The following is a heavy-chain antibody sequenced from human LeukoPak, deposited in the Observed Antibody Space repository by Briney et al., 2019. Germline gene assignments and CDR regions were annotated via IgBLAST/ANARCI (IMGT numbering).Heavy chain of an antibody. V-gene: IGHV3-30-3*01. CDR3: ARLGGNQVLYYFDY. J-gene: IGHJ4*02. Sequence: PGGSLRLSCAASGFTFSSYAMHWVRQGPGKGLGWVAVISYDGSNKYYADSVKGRFTISRDNSKNTLYLQMNSLRAEDTAVYYCARLGGNQVLYYFDYWGQGTLVTVSS. CDR2: ISYDGSNK. D-gene: IGHD1-14*01. CDR1: GFTFSSYA.